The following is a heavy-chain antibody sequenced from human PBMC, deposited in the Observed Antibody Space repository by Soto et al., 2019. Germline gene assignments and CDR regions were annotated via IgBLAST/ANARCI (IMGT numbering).Heavy chain of an antibody. V-gene: IGHV3-15*01. CDR3: TTEVAGSFDY. CDR2: IKSKTDGRTT. D-gene: IGHD6-19*01. Sequence: GGSLRLSCAASGFTFSNAWMSWVRQAPGKGLEWVGHIKSKTDGRTTDNAAPVKGRFTISRDDSKNTLYLQMNSLKTEDTAVYYCTTEVAGSFDYWGQGTLVTVSS. J-gene: IGHJ4*02. CDR1: GFTFSNAW.